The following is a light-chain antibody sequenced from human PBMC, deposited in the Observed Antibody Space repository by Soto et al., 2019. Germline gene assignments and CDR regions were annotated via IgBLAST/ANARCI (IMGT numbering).Light chain of an antibody. Sequence: QSALTQPASVSGSPGQSITISRPGNSSVVGGYNYVSWYQHHPGKVPQLMIYDVSNRPSGVSNRFSGSKSGNTASLTISGLQAEDEADYYCYSYTSSNTYVFGTGTKVTVL. J-gene: IGLJ1*01. V-gene: IGLV2-14*03. CDR1: SSVVGGYNY. CDR2: DVS. CDR3: YSYTSSNTYV.